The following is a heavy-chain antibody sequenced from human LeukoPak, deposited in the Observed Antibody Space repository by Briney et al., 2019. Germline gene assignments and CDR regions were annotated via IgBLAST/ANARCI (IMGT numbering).Heavy chain of an antibody. CDR2: TIGSGINT. V-gene: IGHV3-23*01. J-gene: IGHJ4*02. D-gene: IGHD6-6*01. CDR1: GFAFNTYA. CDR3: ARERVENQQLVGGNY. Sequence: PGGSLRLSCAASGFAFNTYALSWVRQAPGKGLECVAATIGSGINTYYADSVEGRFTISRDNSKNTLYLQMTSLRAEDTAVYYCARERVENQQLVGGNYWGQGTLVTVSS.